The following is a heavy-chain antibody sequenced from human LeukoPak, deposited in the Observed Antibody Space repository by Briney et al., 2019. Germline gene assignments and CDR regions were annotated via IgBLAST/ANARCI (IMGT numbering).Heavy chain of an antibody. Sequence: GGSLRLSCAASGFTVSSNYMSWVRQAPGKGLEWVSAISGSGGSTYYADSVKGRFTISRDNSKNTLYLQMNSLRAEDTAVYYCAKHVTEGGFDYWGQGTLVTVSS. D-gene: IGHD3-16*01. V-gene: IGHV3-23*01. CDR2: ISGSGGST. CDR3: AKHVTEGGFDY. J-gene: IGHJ4*02. CDR1: GFTVSSNY.